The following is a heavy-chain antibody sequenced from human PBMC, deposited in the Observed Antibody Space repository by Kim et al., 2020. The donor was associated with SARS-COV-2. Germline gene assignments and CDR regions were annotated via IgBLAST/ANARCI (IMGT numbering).Heavy chain of an antibody. CDR3: AREYSSGWPHVTYYFDY. D-gene: IGHD6-19*01. Sequence: VKGRFTISRDNSKNTQYLQMNSLRAEDTAVYYCAREYSSGWPHVTYYFDYWGQGTLVTVSS. V-gene: IGHV3-53*01. J-gene: IGHJ4*02.